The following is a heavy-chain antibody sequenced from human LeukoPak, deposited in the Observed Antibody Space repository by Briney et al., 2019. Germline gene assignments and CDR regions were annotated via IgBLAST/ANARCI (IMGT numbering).Heavy chain of an antibody. D-gene: IGHD3-3*01. J-gene: IGHJ4*02. CDR2: IFPSGGEI. CDR1: GFTFSTFA. V-gene: IGHV3-23*01. Sequence: GGSLRLSCAASGFTFSTFAMIWVRQPPGKGLEWVSSIFPSGGEIHYADSVRGRFTISRDNSKSTLSLQMNSLRADDTATYYCVRGLLEWLRLETYYFDYWGQGTLVTVSS. CDR3: VRGLLEWLRLETYYFDY.